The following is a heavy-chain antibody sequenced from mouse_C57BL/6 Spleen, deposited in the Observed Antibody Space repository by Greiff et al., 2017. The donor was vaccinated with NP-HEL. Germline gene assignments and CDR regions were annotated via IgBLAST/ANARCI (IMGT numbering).Heavy chain of an antibody. D-gene: IGHD2-1*01. CDR1: GYTFTSYW. CDR3: ARSHGNYDAMDY. Sequence: QVQLKQPGAELVMPGASVKLSCKASGYTFTSYWMHWVKQRPGQGLEWIGEIDPSDSYTNYNQKFKGKSTLTVDKSSSTAYMQLSSLTSEDSAVYYCARSHGNYDAMDYWGQGTSVTVSS. CDR2: IDPSDSYT. V-gene: IGHV1-69*01. J-gene: IGHJ4*01.